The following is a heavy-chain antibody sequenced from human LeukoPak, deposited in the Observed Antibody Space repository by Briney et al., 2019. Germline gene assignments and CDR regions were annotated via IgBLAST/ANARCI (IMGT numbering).Heavy chain of an antibody. D-gene: IGHD3-10*01. Sequence: ASVTVSFTASGYTFTVYYMHWVRQAPGQGLEWMGWINPDRGGTTYAQKFQGRVTITRDTSITTVYMEVNRLTSDDTAVYYCARGFEYGCFDSWGQGTLIAVSS. V-gene: IGHV1-2*02. J-gene: IGHJ5*01. CDR2: INPDRGGT. CDR1: GYTFTVYY. CDR3: ARGFEYGCFDS.